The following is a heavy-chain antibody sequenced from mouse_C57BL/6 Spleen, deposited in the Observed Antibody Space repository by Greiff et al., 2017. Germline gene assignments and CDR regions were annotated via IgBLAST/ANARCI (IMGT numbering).Heavy chain of an antibody. J-gene: IGHJ1*03. Sequence: EVQGVESGGGLVQSGRSLRLSCATSGFTFSDFYMEWVRQAPGKGLEWIAASRNKANDYTTEYSASVKGRFIVSRDTSQSILYLQMNALRAEDTAIYYCARDAYDPYWYFDVWGTGTTVTVSS. CDR1: GFTFSDFY. CDR2: SRNKANDYTT. CDR3: ARDAYDPYWYFDV. V-gene: IGHV7-1*01. D-gene: IGHD2-3*01.